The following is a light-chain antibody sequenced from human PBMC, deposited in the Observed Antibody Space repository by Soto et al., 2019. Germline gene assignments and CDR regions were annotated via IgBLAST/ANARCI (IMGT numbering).Light chain of an antibody. V-gene: IGKV1-33*01. CDR2: DAS. J-gene: IGKJ1*01. CDR1: QDISNY. Sequence: DIQMTQSPSSLSASVGDRVTITCQASQDISNYLNWYQQKPGKAPKLLIYDASNLETGVPSRFSGSGSGTDFTFTISSPQPEDIATYYCQQYDNLWTFGQGTKVEIK. CDR3: QQYDNLWT.